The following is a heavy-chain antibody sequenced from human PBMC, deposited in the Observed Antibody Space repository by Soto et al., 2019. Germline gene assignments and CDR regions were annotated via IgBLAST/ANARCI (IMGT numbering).Heavy chain of an antibody. V-gene: IGHV3-11*01. CDR3: ARDLGYYASDGYFDY. CDR1: GFTFSDYY. J-gene: IGHJ4*02. Sequence: GSLRLSCAASGFTFSDYYMSWIRQAPGKGLEWVSYISSSGSIIYYADSVKGRFTISRDNAKNSLYLQLNSLRAEDTAVYYCARDLGYYASDGYFDYWGQGTVVTVSS. D-gene: IGHD3-22*01. CDR2: ISSSGSII.